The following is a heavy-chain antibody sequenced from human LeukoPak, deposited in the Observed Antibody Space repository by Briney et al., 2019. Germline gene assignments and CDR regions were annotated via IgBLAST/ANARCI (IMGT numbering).Heavy chain of an antibody. CDR2: INPSGGST. CDR1: GYTFTSYY. J-gene: IGHJ5*02. CDR3: ARDILIAVASNNWFDP. Sequence: ASVTVSFTASGYTFTSYYMHWVRQAPGQGLEWMGIINPSGGSTSYAQKFQGRVTMTRDTSTSTVYMELSSLRSEDTAVYYCARDILIAVASNNWFDPWGQGTLVTVSS. V-gene: IGHV1-46*01. D-gene: IGHD6-19*01.